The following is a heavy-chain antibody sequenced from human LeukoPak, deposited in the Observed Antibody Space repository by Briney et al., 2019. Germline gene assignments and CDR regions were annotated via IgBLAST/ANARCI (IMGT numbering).Heavy chain of an antibody. V-gene: IGHV4-30-2*01. Sequence: PSQTLSLTCSVSSVSISSGDYYWSWIRQPPGKGLEWIGYIYHSGSTHYNPSLKSRVTISVDTSKNQFSLKLSSVTAADTAVYYCARDVEDSSGSRFDYWGQGTLVTVSS. CDR3: ARDVEDSSGSRFDY. D-gene: IGHD3-22*01. CDR1: SVSISSGDYY. J-gene: IGHJ4*02. CDR2: IYHSGST.